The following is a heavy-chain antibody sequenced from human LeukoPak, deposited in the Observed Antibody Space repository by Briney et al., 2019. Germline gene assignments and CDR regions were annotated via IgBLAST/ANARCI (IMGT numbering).Heavy chain of an antibody. CDR2: ISAYNGNT. Sequence: ASVKVSCKASGYTFTSYGISWVRQAPGQGFEWMGWISAYNGNTNYAQKLQGRVTMTTDTSTSTAYMELRSLRSDDTAVYYCARGVYSSSWTPFDYWGQGTLVTVSS. V-gene: IGHV1-18*01. CDR1: GYTFTSYG. D-gene: IGHD6-13*01. CDR3: ARGVYSSSWTPFDY. J-gene: IGHJ4*02.